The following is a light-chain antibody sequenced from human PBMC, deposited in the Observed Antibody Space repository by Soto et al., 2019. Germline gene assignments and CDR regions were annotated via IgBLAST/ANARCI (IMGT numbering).Light chain of an antibody. J-gene: IGKJ4*01. Sequence: DIQMTQSPSTLSASVGDRVTITCRASQNIRTWLSWYQQKPGKAPNLLIYAASSLQSGVPSRFSGSGSGTDFSLTISSLQPEDFATYFCQQSYSTPPTFGGGTKVDIK. CDR3: QQSYSTPPT. V-gene: IGKV1-39*01. CDR2: AAS. CDR1: QNIRTW.